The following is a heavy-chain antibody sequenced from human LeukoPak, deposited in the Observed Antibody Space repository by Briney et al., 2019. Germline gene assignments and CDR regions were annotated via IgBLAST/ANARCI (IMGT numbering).Heavy chain of an antibody. CDR3: VRKSGRGLFDY. D-gene: IGHD5-12*01. CDR2: VDVSGNT. Sequence: WETLSLTCTVSGGSMNGFYWNWIRQSAVKGLEWIGRVDVSGNTNYNPSLESRVIVSVDKSKNQFSLRLSSVTAADTAVYYCVRKSGRGLFDYWGQGTLVTVSS. CDR1: GGSMNGFY. J-gene: IGHJ4*02. V-gene: IGHV4-4*07.